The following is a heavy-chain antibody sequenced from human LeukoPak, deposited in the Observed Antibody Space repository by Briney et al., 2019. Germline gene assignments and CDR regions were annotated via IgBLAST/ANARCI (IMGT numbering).Heavy chain of an antibody. CDR1: GGSISYYY. V-gene: IGHV4-59*01. CDR2: IYYSGST. D-gene: IGHD4-23*01. CDR3: GRINFGDNQFDN. J-gene: IGHJ3*02. Sequence: SETLSLTCTVSGGSISYYYWSWIRQSPGKGLEWIGYIYYSGSTNYNPSLKSRVTISVDMSKNQFSLKLSSVTAADTAVYYCGRINFGDNQFDNWGQGTMVTVSS.